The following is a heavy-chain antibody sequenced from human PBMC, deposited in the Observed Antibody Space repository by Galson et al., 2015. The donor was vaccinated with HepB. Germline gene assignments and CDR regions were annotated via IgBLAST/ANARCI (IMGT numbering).Heavy chain of an antibody. Sequence: SLRLSCAASGFTFSNYAMSWVRQAPGKGLEWVSAISGTAGSTYYADSVRGRLSISRGNSKNTVYLQMNSLRAEDTAVYYCAGAMVRGVTYYYYYGMDVWGLGTPVTVSS. D-gene: IGHD3-10*01. J-gene: IGHJ6*02. CDR3: AGAMVRGVTYYYYYGMDV. CDR1: GFTFSNYA. V-gene: IGHV3-23*01. CDR2: ISGTAGST.